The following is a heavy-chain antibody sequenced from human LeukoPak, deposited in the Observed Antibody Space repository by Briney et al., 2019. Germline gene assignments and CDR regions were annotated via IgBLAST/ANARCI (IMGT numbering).Heavy chain of an antibody. CDR1: GYTFTGYY. J-gene: IGHJ5*02. CDR3: ARDPIVYDYVWGSYRGNWFDP. Sequence: ASVKVSCKASGYTFTGYYMHWVRQAPGQGLEWMGWINPNSGGTNYAQKFQGRVTMTRDTSISTAYMELSRLRSDDTAVYYCARDPIVYDYVWGSYRGNWFDPWGQGTLVTVSS. CDR2: INPNSGGT. V-gene: IGHV1-2*02. D-gene: IGHD3-16*02.